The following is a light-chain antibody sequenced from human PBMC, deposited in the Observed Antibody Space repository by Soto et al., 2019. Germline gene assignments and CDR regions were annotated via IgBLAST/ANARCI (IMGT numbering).Light chain of an antibody. CDR3: SSYSKTSPLI. V-gene: IGLV2-14*03. Sequence: QSALTQPASMSGSPGQSITISCTGTSSDVGGYGYVSWYQQHPGKPPKLMIYDVSDRPSGVSNRFSGSKSGNTASLTISGLQAEDDADYYCSSYSKTSPLIFGGGTQLTVL. CDR2: DVS. CDR1: SSDVGGYGY. J-gene: IGLJ2*01.